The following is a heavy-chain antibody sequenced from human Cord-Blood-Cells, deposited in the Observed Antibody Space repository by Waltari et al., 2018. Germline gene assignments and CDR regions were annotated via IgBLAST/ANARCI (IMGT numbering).Heavy chain of an antibody. J-gene: IGHJ4*02. Sequence: EVQLVQSGAEVKKSGESLKHSCKGSGYSFTSYWIGWVRQVPGKGLEWMGSIYPVDPDNRYSPSFQGQVTISAAKSISTAYLQWSSLKASDTAMYYCARHRYYYDSSGYFDYWGQGTLVTVSS. CDR2: IYPVDPDN. CDR3: ARHRYYYDSSGYFDY. D-gene: IGHD3-22*01. CDR1: GYSFTSYW. V-gene: IGHV5-51*01.